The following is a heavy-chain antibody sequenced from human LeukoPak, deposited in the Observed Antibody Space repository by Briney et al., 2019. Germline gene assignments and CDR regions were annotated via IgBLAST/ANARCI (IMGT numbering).Heavy chain of an antibody. Sequence: PGGSLRLSCAASGFTFSSYAMSWVRQAPGKGLEWVSAISGSGGSTYYADSVKGRFTISRDNSKNTLYLQMNSLRAEDTAVYYCAIGYTVFGVVNYFDYWGEGTLVTVSS. D-gene: IGHD3-3*01. CDR2: ISGSGGST. CDR3: AIGYTVFGVVNYFDY. J-gene: IGHJ4*02. CDR1: GFTFSSYA. V-gene: IGHV3-23*01.